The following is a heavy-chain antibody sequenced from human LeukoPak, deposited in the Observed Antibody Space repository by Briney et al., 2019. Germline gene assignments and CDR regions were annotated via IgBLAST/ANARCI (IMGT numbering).Heavy chain of an antibody. CDR3: TRQTARKWDLPGSFDC. CDR1: GGSMSSDY. Sequence: SETLSLTCSVSGGSMSSDYWSWIRQPPGKRLEWIGRMYGNGGTNYSPSLQSRVTMSVDTSTRRLSLRLNSVTAADTAVYYCTRQTARKWDLPGSFDCWGQGILVIVSS. J-gene: IGHJ4*02. D-gene: IGHD1-26*01. CDR2: MYGNGGT. V-gene: IGHV4-59*08.